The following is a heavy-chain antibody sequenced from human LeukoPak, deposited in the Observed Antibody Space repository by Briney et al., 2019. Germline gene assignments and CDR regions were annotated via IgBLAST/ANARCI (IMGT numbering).Heavy chain of an antibody. Sequence: WRSLRLSCAASGFTFSSYGMHWVRQAPGKGLEWVATIWYDGTNKYYADSMRGRFTISRDNSENTLYLQMNSLRAEDTAVYYCARDLQTFDCWGQGTLVTVSS. J-gene: IGHJ4*02. D-gene: IGHD1-1*01. CDR2: IWYDGTNK. V-gene: IGHV3-33*01. CDR1: GFTFSSYG. CDR3: ARDLQTFDC.